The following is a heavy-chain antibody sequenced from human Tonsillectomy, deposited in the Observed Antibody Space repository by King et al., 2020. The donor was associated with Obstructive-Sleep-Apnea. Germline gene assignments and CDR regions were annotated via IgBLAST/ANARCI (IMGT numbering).Heavy chain of an antibody. Sequence: VQLVESGGGLVKPGGSLRLSCAVSGFTFSTYSMNWVRQAPGKGLEWVSSINSRSNYFYYADSLKGRFTISRDNAKSSLYLQMNSLRAEDTAVYYCARGDPFDYYFDSWGQGTLVTVSS. CDR1: GFTFSTYS. CDR3: ARGDPFDYYFDS. D-gene: IGHD2-21*02. V-gene: IGHV3-21*01. J-gene: IGHJ4*02. CDR2: INSRSNYF.